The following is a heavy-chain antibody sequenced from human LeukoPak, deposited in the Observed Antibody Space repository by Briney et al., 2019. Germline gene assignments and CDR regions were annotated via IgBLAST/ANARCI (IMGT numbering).Heavy chain of an antibody. D-gene: IGHD1-26*01. CDR2: INHSGST. Sequence: KPSETLSLTCAVYGGSFSGYYWSWIRQPPGKGLEWIGEINHSGSTNYNPSLKSRVTISVDTSKNQFSLKLSSVTAADTAVYYCARDIPWQYSGSSAFDYWGQGTLVTVSS. CDR3: ARDIPWQYSGSSAFDY. V-gene: IGHV4-34*01. CDR1: GGSFSGYY. J-gene: IGHJ4*02.